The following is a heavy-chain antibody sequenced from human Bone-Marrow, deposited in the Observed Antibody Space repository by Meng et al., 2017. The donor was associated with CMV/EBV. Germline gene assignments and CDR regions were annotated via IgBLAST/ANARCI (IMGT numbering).Heavy chain of an antibody. CDR3: AKLSGSYYSATQEFDY. V-gene: IGHV3-48*01. CDR1: GFTFSSYS. D-gene: IGHD1-26*01. J-gene: IGHJ4*02. CDR2: ISSSSSTI. Sequence: GESLKISCAASGFTFSSYSMNWVRQAPGKGLEWVSYISSSSSTIYYADSVKGRFTISRDNSKNPLNLQLNSLRAEDTAVYYCAKLSGSYYSATQEFDYWGQGTLVTVSS.